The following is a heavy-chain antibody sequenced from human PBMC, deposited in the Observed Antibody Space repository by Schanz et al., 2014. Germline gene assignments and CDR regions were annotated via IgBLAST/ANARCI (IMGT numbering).Heavy chain of an antibody. V-gene: IGHV3-11*06. D-gene: IGHD2-15*01. Sequence: VHLVESGGGLVKRGGSLRLSCAASGFTFRDYYMSWIRQAPGKGLEWVSDISSGSSYANYADSVKGRFTISRDNAKNTLYLQMNSLRAEDTAVYYCARDRGYCSGGSCLTFDYWGQGTLVTVSS. CDR3: ARDRGYCSGGSCLTFDY. CDR2: ISSGSSYA. J-gene: IGHJ4*02. CDR1: GFTFRDYY.